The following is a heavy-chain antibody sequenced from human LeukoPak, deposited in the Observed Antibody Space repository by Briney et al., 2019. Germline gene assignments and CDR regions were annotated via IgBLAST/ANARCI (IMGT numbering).Heavy chain of an antibody. Sequence: SVKVSCKASGGTFSSYAISWVRQAPGQGLEWMGRIITILGIANYAQKFQGRVTITADKSASTAYMELSSLRSEDTAVYYCARDWYDSSGYYSFDYWGQGTLVTVSS. CDR2: IITILGIA. D-gene: IGHD3-22*01. V-gene: IGHV1-69*04. J-gene: IGHJ4*02. CDR3: ARDWYDSSGYYSFDY. CDR1: GGTFSSYA.